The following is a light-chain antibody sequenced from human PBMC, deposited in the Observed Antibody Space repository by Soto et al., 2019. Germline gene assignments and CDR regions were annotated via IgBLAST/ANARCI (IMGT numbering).Light chain of an antibody. CDR1: SSVVGGYNY. CDR2: DVS. J-gene: IGLJ2*01. Sequence: QSVLTQPASVSGSPGQSITISCTGTSSVVGGYNYVSWYQQHPGKAPKLMIYDVSNRPSGVSNRFSGSKSGNTASLTISGLQAEDEADYYCSSYTSSSTSVVFGGGTKLTVL. V-gene: IGLV2-14*01. CDR3: SSYTSSSTSVV.